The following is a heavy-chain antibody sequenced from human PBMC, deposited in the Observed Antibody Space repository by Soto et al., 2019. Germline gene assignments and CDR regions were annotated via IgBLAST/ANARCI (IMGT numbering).Heavy chain of an antibody. CDR3: ASTTAIVPFDY. Sequence: QVQLVASGGGVVQPGRALRLSCAASGFTFSSYAMHWVRQAPGKGLEWVAVISYDGSNKYYADSVKGRFTISRDNSKNTLYLQMNSLRAEDTAGYYCASTTAIVPFDYWGQGTLVTVSS. CDR2: ISYDGSNK. J-gene: IGHJ4*02. V-gene: IGHV3-30-3*01. D-gene: IGHD5-18*01. CDR1: GFTFSSYA.